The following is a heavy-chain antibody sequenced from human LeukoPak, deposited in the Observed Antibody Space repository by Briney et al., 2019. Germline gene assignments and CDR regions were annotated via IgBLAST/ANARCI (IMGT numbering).Heavy chain of an antibody. D-gene: IGHD2-15*01. V-gene: IGHV1-24*01. Sequence: ASVKVSCKVSGYTLTELSMHWVRQAPGKGLEWMGGFDPEDGETIYAQKFQGRVTMTEDTSTDTAYMELSSLRSEDTAVYYCALTTPDCSGGSCLLAFDYWGQGTLVTVSS. CDR2: FDPEDGET. J-gene: IGHJ4*02. CDR1: GYTLTELS. CDR3: ALTTPDCSGGSCLLAFDY.